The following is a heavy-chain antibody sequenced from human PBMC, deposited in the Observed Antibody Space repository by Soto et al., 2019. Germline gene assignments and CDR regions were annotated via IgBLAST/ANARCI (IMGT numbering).Heavy chain of an antibody. CDR2: MNPNSGNT. CDR1: GYTFTSYD. D-gene: IGHD3-9*01. J-gene: IGHJ6*02. V-gene: IGHV1-8*01. CDR3: ARYYGGGYRYFDWFSYYGMDV. Sequence: GASVKVSCKASGYTFTSYDINWVRQATGQGLEWMGWMNPNSGNTGYAQKFQGRVTMTRNTSISTAYMELSSLRSEDTAVYYCARYYGGGYRYFDWFSYYGMDVWGQGTTVTVSS.